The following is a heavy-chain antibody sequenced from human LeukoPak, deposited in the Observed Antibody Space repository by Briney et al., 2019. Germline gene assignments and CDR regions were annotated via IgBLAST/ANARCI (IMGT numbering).Heavy chain of an antibody. CDR1: GFTFSSYH. CDR2: ISTSRNYI. Sequence: GGSLRLSCVVSGFTFSSYHMNWVRQAPGKGLEWVSSISTSRNYIYYADSVTGRFTISRDNAKNSLYLQMNSLRAEDTAVYYCARAGATYYDFWSGSSAQFFDYWGQGTLVTVSS. J-gene: IGHJ4*02. D-gene: IGHD3-3*01. V-gene: IGHV3-21*01. CDR3: ARAGATYYDFWSGSSAQFFDY.